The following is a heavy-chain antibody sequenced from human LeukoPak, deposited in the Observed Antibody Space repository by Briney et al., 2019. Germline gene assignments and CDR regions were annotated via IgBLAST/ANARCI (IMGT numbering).Heavy chain of an antibody. CDR1: GGSVSSGSYY. D-gene: IGHD2-21*01. V-gene: IGHV4-61*01. CDR2: IYYSGST. J-gene: IGHJ5*02. CDR3: ARQYSDWFDP. Sequence: PSETLSLTCTVSGGSVSSGSYYWRWIRQPPGKGLEWIGYIYYSGSTNYNPSLKSRVTISVATSKTQCSLKLSSVTAADTAVYYCARQYSDWFDPWGQGTLVTVSS.